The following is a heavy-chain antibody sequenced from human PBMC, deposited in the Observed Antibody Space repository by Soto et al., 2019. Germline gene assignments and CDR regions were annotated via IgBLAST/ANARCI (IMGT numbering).Heavy chain of an antibody. CDR1: GFTFSSYA. CDR2: ISYDGSNK. V-gene: IGHV3-30-3*01. D-gene: IGHD3-10*01. CDR3: ASERITMVRGAPFDY. J-gene: IGHJ4*02. Sequence: AGSLRLSCAASGFTFSSYAMHWVRQAPGKGLEWVAVISYDGSNKYYADSVKGRFTISRDNSKNTLYLQMNSLRAEDTAVYYCASERITMVRGAPFDYWGQGTLVTVSS.